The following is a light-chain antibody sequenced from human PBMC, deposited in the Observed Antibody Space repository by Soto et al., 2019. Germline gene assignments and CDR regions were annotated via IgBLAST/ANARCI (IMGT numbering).Light chain of an antibody. CDR1: SSDVGSYKF. J-gene: IGLJ3*02. V-gene: IGLV2-23*01. Sequence: QSVLAQPASVSGSPGQSITISCTGSSSDVGSYKFVSWFQQNPGKAPKLIIYEATKRPSGVSDRFSGSKSGYTASLTISGLQAEDEADYYCCSYAGDSTWVFGGGTKLTVL. CDR3: CSYAGDSTWV. CDR2: EAT.